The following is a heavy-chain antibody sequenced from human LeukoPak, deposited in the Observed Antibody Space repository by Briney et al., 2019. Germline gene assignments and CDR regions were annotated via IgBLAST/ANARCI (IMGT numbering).Heavy chain of an antibody. CDR2: ISAYNGNT. CDR3: ARELFYSSSWYSLTKHTEISFDP. J-gene: IGHJ5*02. CDR1: GYTFTSYG. Sequence: ASVKVSCKASGYTFTSYGISWVRQAPGLGLEWMGWISAYNGNTNYAQKLQGRVTMTTDTSTSTAYMELRSLRSDDTAVYYCARELFYSSSWYSLTKHTEISFDPWGQGTLVTVSS. D-gene: IGHD6-13*01. V-gene: IGHV1-18*01.